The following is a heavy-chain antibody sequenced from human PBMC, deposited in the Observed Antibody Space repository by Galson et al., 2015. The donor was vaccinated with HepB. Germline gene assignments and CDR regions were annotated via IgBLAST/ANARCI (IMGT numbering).Heavy chain of an antibody. CDR3: ARQIDYYYGMDV. Sequence: SLRLSCAASGFTFSSYWMHWVRQAPGKGLVWVSRINSDGSSTSYADSVKGRFTISRDNAKNTLYLQMNSLRAEDTAVYYCARQIDYYYGMDVWGQGTTVTVSS. V-gene: IGHV3-74*01. J-gene: IGHJ6*02. CDR1: GFTFSSYW. CDR2: INSDGSST. D-gene: IGHD3-22*01.